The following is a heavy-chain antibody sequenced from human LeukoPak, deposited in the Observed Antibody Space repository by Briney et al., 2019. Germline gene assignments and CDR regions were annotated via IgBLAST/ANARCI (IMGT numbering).Heavy chain of an antibody. CDR1: GYTFTSYY. Sequence: GASVKVSCKASGYTFTSYYMHWVRQAPGQGLEWMGGIIPIFGTANYAQKFQGRVTITTDESTSTAYMELSSLRSEDTAVYYCARDNGYSYGPPYWWFDPWGQGTLVTVSS. CDR3: ARDNGYSYGPPYWWFDP. CDR2: IIPIFGTA. J-gene: IGHJ5*02. V-gene: IGHV1-69*05. D-gene: IGHD5-18*01.